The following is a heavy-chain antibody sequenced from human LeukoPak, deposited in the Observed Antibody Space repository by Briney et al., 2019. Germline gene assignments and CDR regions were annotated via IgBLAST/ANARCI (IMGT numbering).Heavy chain of an antibody. J-gene: IGHJ4*02. Sequence: GGSLRLSCAASGFTFSSYAMHWVCQAPGKGLEWVAVISYDGSNKYYADSVKGRFTISRDNSKNTLYLQMNSLRAEDTAVYYCAKDLDDSSGFDYWGQGTLVTVSS. V-gene: IGHV3-30-3*01. CDR2: ISYDGSNK. D-gene: IGHD3-22*01. CDR1: GFTFSSYA. CDR3: AKDLDDSSGFDY.